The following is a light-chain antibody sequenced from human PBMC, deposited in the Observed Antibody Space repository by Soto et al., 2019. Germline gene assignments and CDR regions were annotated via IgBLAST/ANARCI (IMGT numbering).Light chain of an antibody. CDR3: SSYTSSSTRGV. J-gene: IGLJ2*01. V-gene: IGLV2-14*01. CDR1: SSDIGGYNY. CDR2: DVS. Sequence: QSVLTQPASVSGSPGQSITISCTGTSSDIGGYNYVSWYQQHPGKAPKLMIYDVSNRPSGVSNRFSGSKSGNTASLTTSGLQAEDEADYYCSSYTSSSTRGVFGGGTKLTVL.